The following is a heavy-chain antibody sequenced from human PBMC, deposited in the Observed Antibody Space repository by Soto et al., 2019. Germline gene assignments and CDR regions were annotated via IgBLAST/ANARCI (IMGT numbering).Heavy chain of an antibody. D-gene: IGHD6-13*01. Sequence: GGSLRLSCAASGFTFSDFGMSWVRQAPGKGLEWVSVISARGDATYYAASVKGRFTLSRDNSKSTLYLQMNSLRAEDTAVYYCAKKGDSSSWAHYFDYWGQGTLVTV. J-gene: IGHJ4*02. CDR3: AKKGDSSSWAHYFDY. CDR1: GFTFSDFG. V-gene: IGHV3-23*01. CDR2: ISARGDAT.